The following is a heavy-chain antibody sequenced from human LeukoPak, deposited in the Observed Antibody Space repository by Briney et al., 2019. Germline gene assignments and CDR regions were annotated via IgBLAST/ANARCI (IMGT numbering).Heavy chain of an antibody. CDR3: ARVDSQYCTNGVCLDY. J-gene: IGHJ4*02. V-gene: IGHV1-46*01. Sequence: ASVKVSCKASGYTCTSYYMHWVRQAPGQGLEWMGIINPSGGSTSYAQKFQGRVTMTRDTSTSTVYMELSSLRSEDTAVYYCARVDSQYCTNGVCLDYWGQGTLVTVSS. CDR2: INPSGGST. CDR1: GYTCTSYY. D-gene: IGHD2-8*01.